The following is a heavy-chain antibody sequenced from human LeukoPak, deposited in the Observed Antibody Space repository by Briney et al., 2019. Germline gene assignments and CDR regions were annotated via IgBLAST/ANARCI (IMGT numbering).Heavy chain of an antibody. J-gene: IGHJ6*03. CDR2: MNPNSGNT. CDR3: AKSSSSGYYYYYMDV. CDR1: GYTFTSYD. D-gene: IGHD6-6*01. V-gene: IGHV1-8*01. Sequence: ASVKVSCKASGYTFTSYDINWVRQATGQGLEWMGWMNPNSGNTGYAQKFQGRVTITADESTSTAYMELSSLRSEDTAVYCAKSSSSGYYYYYMDVWGKGTTVTVSS.